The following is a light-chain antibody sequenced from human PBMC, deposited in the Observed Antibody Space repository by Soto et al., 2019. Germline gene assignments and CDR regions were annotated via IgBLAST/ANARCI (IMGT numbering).Light chain of an antibody. CDR1: QSISGNY. CDR2: GTY. J-gene: IGKJ5*01. CDR3: QHYGDSLSIT. Sequence: EFVLTQSPFTLSFSPVERFTRSCIASQSISGNYLAWYQHKPGQAPRLLISGTYTRATGIPDRFSGRGSGTDFSLTISRLEPGDFAVYYCQHYGDSLSITFGQGTRLEIK. V-gene: IGKV3-20*01.